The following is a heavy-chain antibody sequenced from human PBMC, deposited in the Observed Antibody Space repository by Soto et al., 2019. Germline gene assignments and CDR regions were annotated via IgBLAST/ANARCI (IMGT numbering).Heavy chain of an antibody. V-gene: IGHV4-61*01. J-gene: IGHJ1*01. CDR2: IFYSGNT. CDR3: ARSYTLMVAALGE. CDR1: GGSVNSGTYY. Sequence: QVQLQESGPGLVRPSETLSLTCTVSGGSVNSGTYYWNWIRQPPGKGLEWLGYIFYSGNTNYKPSVRSQVTISVDTPRNQFSLKLSSVTAADTAVYYCARSYTLMVAALGEWGQGTLVTVSS. D-gene: IGHD3-16*01.